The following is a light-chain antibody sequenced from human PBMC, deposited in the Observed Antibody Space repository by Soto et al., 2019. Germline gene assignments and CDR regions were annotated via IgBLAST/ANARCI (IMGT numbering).Light chain of an antibody. V-gene: IGKV3-20*01. J-gene: IGKJ2*01. Sequence: EIVLTQSPGTLSLSPGERATLSCRASQSVNSNYLAWYQQRPGQSPRLFMSGGSTRAAGIGDRFSGSGSGTDFTLTISRLEPEDFAVYYCQQFGNSRSTFGQGTKLEIK. CDR3: QQFGNSRST. CDR2: GGS. CDR1: QSVNSNY.